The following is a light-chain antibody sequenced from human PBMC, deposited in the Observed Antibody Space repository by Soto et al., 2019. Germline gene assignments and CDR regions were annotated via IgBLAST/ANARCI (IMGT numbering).Light chain of an antibody. CDR1: SSNIGAGYD. V-gene: IGLV1-40*01. Sequence: QLVLTQPPSVSGAPGQRVTISCTGSSSNIGAGYDVHWYQQLPGTAPKLLIYGNSNRPSGVSDRFSGSKSVTSASLAITGLRAEDEADYYCQSYDSSLSGWVFGGGTKLTVL. CDR3: QSYDSSLSGWV. J-gene: IGLJ3*02. CDR2: GNS.